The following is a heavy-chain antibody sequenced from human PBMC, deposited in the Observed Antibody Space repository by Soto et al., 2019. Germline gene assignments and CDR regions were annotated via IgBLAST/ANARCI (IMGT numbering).Heavy chain of an antibody. J-gene: IGHJ4*02. CDR2: ISYSGSN. V-gene: IGHV4-39*01. D-gene: IGHD6-13*01. CDR3: ARRGSSSWYGY. Sequence: QLQLQESGPGLVKPSETLSLTCTVSGGSISSSSYYWGWIRQPPGKGLEWLGSISYSGSNYYNPSVKSRVTISVDTSKNQFSLRLSSVPASDTAVYCCARRGSSSWYGYWGQGTLVTVSS. CDR1: GGSISSSSYY.